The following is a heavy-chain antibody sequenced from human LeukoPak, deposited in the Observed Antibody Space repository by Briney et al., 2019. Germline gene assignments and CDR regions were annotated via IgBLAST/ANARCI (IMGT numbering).Heavy chain of an antibody. Sequence: SETLSLTCSASGGLINTRSYFWGWIRQSPGKGLEWIGSIYYSGSTYYNPSLKSRVTISVDTSKNQFSLKLSSVTAADTAVYYCARGRGRGGGRVRGYYYYMDVWGKGTTVTVSS. CDR2: IYYSGST. J-gene: IGHJ6*03. CDR1: GGLINTRSYF. D-gene: IGHD6-19*01. V-gene: IGHV4-39*01. CDR3: ARGRGRGGGRVRGYYYYMDV.